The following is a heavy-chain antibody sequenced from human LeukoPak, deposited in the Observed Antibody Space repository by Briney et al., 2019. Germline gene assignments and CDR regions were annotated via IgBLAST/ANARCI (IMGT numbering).Heavy chain of an antibody. Sequence: GGSLGLSCAASGFTVSSNYMSWVRQAPGKGLEWVSVIYSGGSTYYADSVKGRFTISRDNSKNTLYLQMNSLRAEDTAVYYCARASSSGWYWVSHFDYWGQGTLVTVSS. CDR2: IYSGGST. CDR3: ARASSSGWYWVSHFDY. D-gene: IGHD6-19*01. V-gene: IGHV3-53*01. CDR1: GFTVSSNY. J-gene: IGHJ4*02.